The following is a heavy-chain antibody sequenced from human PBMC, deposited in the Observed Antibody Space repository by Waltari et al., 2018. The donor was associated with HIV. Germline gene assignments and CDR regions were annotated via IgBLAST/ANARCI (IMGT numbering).Heavy chain of an antibody. CDR2: IYYIGNT. D-gene: IGHD3-10*01. CDR3: ARHKDYYSEGSALFQV. Sequence: HLKLQESGPGLVKPAETLSLTCTVSGGPISGSAYYWAWFRQSPGTGMEWIGSIYYIGNTYDHRCLKSLVTLHVYTSKSQYSRIPKSVTTADTAVYYGARHKDYYSEGSALFQVWGRGTVVTVSS. CDR1: GGPISGSAYY. V-gene: IGHV4-39*01. J-gene: IGHJ4*02.